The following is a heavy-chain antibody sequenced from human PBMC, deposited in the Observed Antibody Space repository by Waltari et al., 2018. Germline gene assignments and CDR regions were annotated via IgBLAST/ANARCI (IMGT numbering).Heavy chain of an antibody. J-gene: IGHJ5*02. CDR2: INPSGGDT. CDR3: AKGGDGGNWFDP. D-gene: IGHD3-16*01. V-gene: IGHV1-46*01. CDR1: GHTRTTYY. Sequence: QVQLMQSGAEVKKPGASVKVSCKASGHTRTTYYLHWVRQTPGQGLEWMGMINPSGGDTSYEQKFRGKVTMTRDTSTSTVYMELRSLRFEDTAVYYCAKGGDGGNWFDPWGQGTLVTVSS.